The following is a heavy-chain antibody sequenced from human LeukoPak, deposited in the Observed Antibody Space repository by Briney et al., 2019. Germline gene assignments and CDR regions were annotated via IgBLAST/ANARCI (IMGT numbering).Heavy chain of an antibody. CDR3: ARDRGWAPFDY. V-gene: IGHV3-7*01. CDR2: IKQDGSEQ. J-gene: IGHJ4*02. Sequence: GGSLRLSCAASGFTFSSYWMNWVRQAPGKGLEWVANIKQDGSEQYYVYSVKGRFTISRDNAKNSLYLQMNSLRAEDTAVYYCARDRGWAPFDYWGQGTLVTVSS. CDR1: GFTFSSYW. D-gene: IGHD3-10*01.